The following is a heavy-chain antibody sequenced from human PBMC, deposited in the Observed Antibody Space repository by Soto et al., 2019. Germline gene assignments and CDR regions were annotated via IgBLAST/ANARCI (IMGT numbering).Heavy chain of an antibody. D-gene: IGHD1-26*01. J-gene: IGHJ4*02. CDR2: TNQDGSEK. Sequence: EVSLVESGGGLVQTGGSLRLSCAISESTVRRDWMNWVRQAPGKGLEWVAHTNQDGSEKYYVDSVKGRFTISRDNAKNSLFLQMNSLEAGDRAMCYCSGGVGDAFWGQGTLVTVSS. V-gene: IGHV3-7*04. CDR3: SGGVGDAF. CDR1: ESTVRRDW.